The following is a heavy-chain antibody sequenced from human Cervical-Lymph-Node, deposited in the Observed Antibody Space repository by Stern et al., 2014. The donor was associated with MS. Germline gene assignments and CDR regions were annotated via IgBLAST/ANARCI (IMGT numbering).Heavy chain of an antibody. V-gene: IGHV4-31*03. Sequence: AQLQESGPGLVKPSQTLSLTCTVSGGSISSGGYYWSWIRQHPGKGLEWIGYIYYSGRTYYNPSLKSRVTISVTTSKNQFSLKLSSVTAADTAVYYCARDRFQIASGYDYYYYYYGMDVWGQGTTVTVSS. J-gene: IGHJ6*02. CDR1: GGSISSGGYY. D-gene: IGHD5-12*01. CDR3: ARDRFQIASGYDYYYYYYGMDV. CDR2: IYYSGRT.